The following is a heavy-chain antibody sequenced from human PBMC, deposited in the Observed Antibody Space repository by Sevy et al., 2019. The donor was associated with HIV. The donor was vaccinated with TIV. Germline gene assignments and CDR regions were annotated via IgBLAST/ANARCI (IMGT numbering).Heavy chain of an antibody. J-gene: IGHJ4*02. CDR1: GGSITSLY. Sequence: PETLSLTCTVSGGSITSLYWGWIRQPPGKGLEGIANIYYIGNTNYNPSLKSRVTITLDTSKNQFSLRLSSVTAADTAIHYCAGENAWGRGYSWGQGTLVTVSS. CDR2: IYYIGNT. CDR3: AGENAWGRGYS. V-gene: IGHV4-59*08. D-gene: IGHD1-26*01.